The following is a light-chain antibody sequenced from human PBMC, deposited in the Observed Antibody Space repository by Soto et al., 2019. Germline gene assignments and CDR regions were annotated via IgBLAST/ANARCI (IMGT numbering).Light chain of an antibody. CDR3: QQYKVYPYT. CDR2: DVS. J-gene: IGKJ2*01. CDR1: QTINGR. Sequence: DIQMTQSPATLSASLGDRVTITCRASQTINGRLAWYQQKPGRPPKLLIYDVSFLESGAPSRFSGSGSGTDFTLTISSLRHDDFATFYCQQYKVYPYTFGQGSRLDIQ. V-gene: IGKV1-5*01.